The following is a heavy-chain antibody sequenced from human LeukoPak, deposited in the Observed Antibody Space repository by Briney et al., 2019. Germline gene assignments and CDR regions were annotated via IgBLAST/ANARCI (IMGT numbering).Heavy chain of an antibody. Sequence: GGSLRLSCAASGLTFSSHSMNWVRQAPGKALEWVSYISSSSTYIYYAASVKGRFAISRDNARNSLFLQMNSLRAEDSGIYYCARDPRLEISGMVIDMLDYWGQGTLVTVSS. J-gene: IGHJ4*02. D-gene: IGHD3-3*01. CDR1: GLTFSSHS. CDR3: ARDPRLEISGMVIDMLDY. V-gene: IGHV3-21*01. CDR2: ISSSSTYI.